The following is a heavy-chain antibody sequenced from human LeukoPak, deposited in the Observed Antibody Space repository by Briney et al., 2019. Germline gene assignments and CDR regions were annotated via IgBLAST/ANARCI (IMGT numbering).Heavy chain of an antibody. D-gene: IGHD5-18*01. V-gene: IGHV3-48*04. Sequence: GGSLRLSCAASGFTFSSYSMNWVRQAPGKGLEWVSYISSSSSTIYYADSVKGRFTISRDNAKNSLYLQMNSLRAEDTAVYYCARDGIQLWWDYWGQGTLVTVSS. CDR3: ARDGIQLWWDY. CDR1: GFTFSSYS. CDR2: ISSSSSTI. J-gene: IGHJ4*02.